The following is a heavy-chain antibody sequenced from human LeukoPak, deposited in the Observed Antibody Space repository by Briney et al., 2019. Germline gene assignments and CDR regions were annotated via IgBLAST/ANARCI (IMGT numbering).Heavy chain of an antibody. CDR3: AKGTAYDPL. CDR2: ISGSADST. J-gene: IGHJ4*02. CDR1: GFTFSGYA. V-gene: IGHV3-23*01. D-gene: IGHD3-22*01. Sequence: GGSWRFSGAASGFTFSGYAMSWVRQAPGKGREWVSAISGSADSTYYADSVKGRFTISRDNSKNTLYLQMNSLRAEDTAVYYCAKGTAYDPLWGQGTLVTVSS.